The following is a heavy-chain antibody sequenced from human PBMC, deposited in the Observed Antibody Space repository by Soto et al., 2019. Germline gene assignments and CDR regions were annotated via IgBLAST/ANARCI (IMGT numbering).Heavy chain of an antibody. D-gene: IGHD6-13*01. J-gene: IGHJ4*02. CDR1: GGSFSGYY. V-gene: IGHV4-34*01. Sequence: SETLSLTCAVYGGSFSGYYWSWIRQPPGKGLEWIGEINQSGSTNYNPSLKSRVTISVDTSKNQFSLKLSSVTAADTAVYYCARTYSSSWYPFDYWGQGTLVTVSS. CDR2: INQSGST. CDR3: ARTYSSSWYPFDY.